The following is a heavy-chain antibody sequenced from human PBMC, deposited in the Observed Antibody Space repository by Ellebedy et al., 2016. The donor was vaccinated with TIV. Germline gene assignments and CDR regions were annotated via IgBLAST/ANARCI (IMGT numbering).Heavy chain of an antibody. J-gene: IGHJ4*02. D-gene: IGHD3-22*01. Sequence: AASVKVSCKASGYTFTSYGINWVRQAPGQGLEWMGWISAYNGNTNYAQKLQGRVTMTTDTSTTTAYMALRSLRSDDTAVYYCARVSFGSYDYYDSSGYYSYYFDYWGQGTLVTVSS. CDR2: ISAYNGNT. V-gene: IGHV1-18*01. CDR1: GYTFTSYG. CDR3: ARVSFGSYDYYDSSGYYSYYFDY.